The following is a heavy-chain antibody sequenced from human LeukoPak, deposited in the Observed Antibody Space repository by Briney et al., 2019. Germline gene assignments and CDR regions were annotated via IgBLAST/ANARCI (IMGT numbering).Heavy chain of an antibody. V-gene: IGHV3-7*01. CDR2: IKQDGSER. D-gene: IGHD3-10*01. Sequence: GGSLRLSCAASGFTFSGLSMSWVRQSPTKGLEWVANIKQDGSERYYVDSVKGRFTISRDNAKNSLSLQMNNLRVEDTAVYYCARAGSHWHYVYWGQGTVVTVSS. J-gene: IGHJ4*02. CDR1: GFTFSGLS. CDR3: ARAGSHWHYVY.